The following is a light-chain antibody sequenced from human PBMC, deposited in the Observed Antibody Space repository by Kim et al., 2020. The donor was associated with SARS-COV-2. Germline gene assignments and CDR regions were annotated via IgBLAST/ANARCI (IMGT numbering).Light chain of an antibody. CDR2: DAS. Sequence: DIQMTQSPSTLSASVGDRVTITCRASQSINSQLAWYQQKPGKAPDLLIFDASILQSGVSSRFSGSESGTEFSLTISSLQPDDFATYFCHQYYSHSYTFGQGTKLEI. CDR3: HQYYSHSYT. J-gene: IGKJ2*01. CDR1: QSINSQ. V-gene: IGKV1-5*01.